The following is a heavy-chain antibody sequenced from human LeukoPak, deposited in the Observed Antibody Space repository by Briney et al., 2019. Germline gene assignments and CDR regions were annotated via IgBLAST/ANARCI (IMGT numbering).Heavy chain of an antibody. V-gene: IGHV3-30*03. Sequence: GRSLRLSCAASGFTFSSYAMHWVRQAPGKGLDWVATISYDGSTKYYEDSVKGRFTISRDNAKNSLYLQMNSLRAEDTAVYYCASRGYSGYDSANWGQGTLVTVSS. CDR1: GFTFSSYA. J-gene: IGHJ4*02. D-gene: IGHD5-12*01. CDR3: ASRGYSGYDSAN. CDR2: ISYDGSTK.